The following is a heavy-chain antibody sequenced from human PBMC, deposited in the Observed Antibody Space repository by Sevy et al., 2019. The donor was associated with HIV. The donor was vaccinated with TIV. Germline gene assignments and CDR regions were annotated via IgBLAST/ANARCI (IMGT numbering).Heavy chain of an antibody. V-gene: IGHV4-34*01. D-gene: IGHD1-26*01. CDR3: ARGLVGATVAIDY. Sequence: SETLFLTCAVYGGSFSGYYWSWIRQPPGKGLEWIGEINHSGSTNYNPSLKSRVTISVDTSKNQFSLKLSSVTAADTAVYYCARGLVGATVAIDYWGQGTLVTVSS. CDR2: INHSGST. CDR1: GGSFSGYY. J-gene: IGHJ4*02.